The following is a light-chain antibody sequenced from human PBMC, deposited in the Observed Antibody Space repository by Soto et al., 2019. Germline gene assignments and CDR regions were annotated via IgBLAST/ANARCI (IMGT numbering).Light chain of an antibody. J-gene: IGKJ4*01. Sequence: DIQMTQSPSTLSASGGDRVTITCRASQSISTWLAWYQQKPGKAPKLLIYKASSLEGGVPSRFGGSGSGTLFNITISSLHPDDFATYYCQQYSTYPLTFGGVTTVDIK. V-gene: IGKV1-5*03. CDR1: QSISTW. CDR2: KAS. CDR3: QQYSTYPLT.